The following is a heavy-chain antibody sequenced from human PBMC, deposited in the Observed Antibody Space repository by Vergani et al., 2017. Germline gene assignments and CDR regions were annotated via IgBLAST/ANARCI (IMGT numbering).Heavy chain of an antibody. Sequence: DVRLVEPGGGVVQPGGSLRPSCAASGSTFSAYSMNGVRRTPGMGLEWISYIGVSDNYIYYADSVMGRFASSRENARNLLFLHMKSLRADDSALYFCVRDAGYSAVDSWGQGTLVTVS. D-gene: IGHD5-18*01. V-gene: IGHV3-48*01. J-gene: IGHJ4*02. CDR3: VRDAGYSAVDS. CDR2: IGVSDNYI. CDR1: GSTFSAYS.